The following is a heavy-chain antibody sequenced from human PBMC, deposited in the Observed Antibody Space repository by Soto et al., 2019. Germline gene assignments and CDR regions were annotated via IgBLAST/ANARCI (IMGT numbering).Heavy chain of an antibody. CDR2: ISGSGGST. Sequence: PGGSLRLSCAASGFTFSGYAMSWVRQAPGKGLEWVSAISGSGGSTYYADSVKGRFTISRDNSKNTLYLQMNSLRAVDTAVYYCAKPYYYDSSGYYPIDYWGQGTLVTVSS. V-gene: IGHV3-23*01. CDR1: GFTFSGYA. D-gene: IGHD3-22*01. CDR3: AKPYYYDSSGYYPIDY. J-gene: IGHJ4*02.